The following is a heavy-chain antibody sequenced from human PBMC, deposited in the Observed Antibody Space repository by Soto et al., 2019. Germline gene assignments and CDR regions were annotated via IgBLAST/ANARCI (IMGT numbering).Heavy chain of an antibody. CDR1: GFTFSSYA. Sequence: EVQLLESGGGLVQPGGSLRLSCAASGFTFSSYAMSWVRQAPGKGLEWVSAISGSGGGTYYADSVKDRFTISRDNSKNTLYLQMNSLRAEDTAVYYCAKYYGDYGRYYYYYGMDVWGQGTTVTVSS. V-gene: IGHV3-23*01. D-gene: IGHD4-17*01. J-gene: IGHJ6*02. CDR2: ISGSGGGT. CDR3: AKYYGDYGRYYYYYGMDV.